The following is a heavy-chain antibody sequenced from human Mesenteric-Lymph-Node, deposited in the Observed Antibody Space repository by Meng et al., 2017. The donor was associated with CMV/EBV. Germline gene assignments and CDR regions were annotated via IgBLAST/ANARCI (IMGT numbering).Heavy chain of an antibody. CDR1: GGSFSGYY. CDR3: ARDEGIAVSGNPGIFDY. J-gene: IGHJ4*02. CDR2: LHESGTT. D-gene: IGHD6-13*01. V-gene: IGHV4-38-2*02. Sequence: SETLSLTCAVYGGSFSGYYWGWIRQPPGKGLEWIGSLHESGTTYYNPSLKSRVTVSVDTSTNQFSLRLRSVTAADTGIYYCARDEGIAVSGNPGIFDYWGQGALVTVSS.